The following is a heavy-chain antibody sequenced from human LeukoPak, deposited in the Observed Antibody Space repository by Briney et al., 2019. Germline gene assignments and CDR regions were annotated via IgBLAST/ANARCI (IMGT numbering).Heavy chain of an antibody. CDR1: GYTFTSYD. D-gene: IGHD6-19*01. J-gene: IGHJ4*02. V-gene: IGHV1-8*01. CDR2: MNPNSGNT. Sequence: ASVKVSCKASGYTFTSYDINWVRQATGQGLEWMGWMNPNSGNTGYAQKFQGRVTMTRNTSISTAYMELSSLRSEDTAVYYCARGDSSGWYQSGLYYFDYWGQGTLVTVSS. CDR3: ARGDSSGWYQSGLYYFDY.